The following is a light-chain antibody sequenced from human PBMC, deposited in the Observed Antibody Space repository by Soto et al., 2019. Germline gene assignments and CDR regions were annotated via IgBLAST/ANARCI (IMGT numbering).Light chain of an antibody. V-gene: IGLV1-44*01. CDR2: TDY. J-gene: IGLJ3*02. CDR3: QSYDSSLNGYWV. CDR1: SSNIGTYT. Sequence: QSVLTQPPSASGTPGQRVTISCSGTSSNIGTYTVNWYQQLPGTAPKLLIYTDYQRPSGVPDRFSGSKSGTSASLAITGLQAEDEADYYCQSYDSSLNGYWVFGGGTKLTVL.